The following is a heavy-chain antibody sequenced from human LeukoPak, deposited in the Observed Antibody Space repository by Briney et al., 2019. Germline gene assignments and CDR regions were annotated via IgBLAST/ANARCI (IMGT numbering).Heavy chain of an antibody. V-gene: IGHV4-39*01. J-gene: IGHJ4*02. CDR3: ARHYGP. Sequence: SETLSLTCTVSGVSISGSSYYWGWIRQPPGKGREGIGCICWSGSTYYNPSLRGRLTVSVDTSKNQFFLKLISVAGTDTAMYYCARHYGPWGQGTLVPVSS. CDR2: ICWSGST. D-gene: IGHD3-10*01. CDR1: GVSISGSSYY.